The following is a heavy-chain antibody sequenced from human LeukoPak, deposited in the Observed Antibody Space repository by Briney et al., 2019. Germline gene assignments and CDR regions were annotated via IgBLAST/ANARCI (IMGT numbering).Heavy chain of an antibody. CDR3: ASLTTMVTPETFDI. CDR1: GASIDSYY. D-gene: IGHD4-23*01. Sequence: TSETLSLTCTVSGASIDSYYWSWIRQPPGKGLEWIGYIYYTGATNYNPSLKSRVTISLDMSKNHFSLRLSSVTAVGTAIYYCASLTTMVTPETFDIWGQGTMVTVSS. CDR2: IYYTGAT. V-gene: IGHV4-59*01. J-gene: IGHJ3*02.